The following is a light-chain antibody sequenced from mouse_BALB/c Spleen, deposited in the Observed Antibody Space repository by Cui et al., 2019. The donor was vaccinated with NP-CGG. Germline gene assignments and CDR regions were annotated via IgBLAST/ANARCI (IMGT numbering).Light chain of an antibody. J-gene: IGLJ1*01. Sequence: QAVVTQESALTTSPGETVTFTCRSSTGAVTTNNYANWVQEKPDHLFTGLIGGTNNRVPGVPARFSGSLIGDKVALTITGAQTEDESIYFCALWYSNHWVFGGGTKLTVL. V-gene: IGLV1*01. CDR1: TGAVTTNNY. CDR2: GTN. CDR3: ALWYSNHWV.